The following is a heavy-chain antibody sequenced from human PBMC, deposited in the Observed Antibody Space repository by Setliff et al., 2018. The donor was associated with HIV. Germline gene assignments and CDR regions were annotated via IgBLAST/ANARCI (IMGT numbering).Heavy chain of an antibody. CDR2: INHSGST. CDR1: GGTFSGYY. D-gene: IGHD6-6*01. V-gene: IGHV4-34*01. CDR3: ARMESTRPPRGLDY. J-gene: IGHJ4*02. Sequence: PSETLSLTCAVFGGTFSGYYWSWVRQPPGKGLEWIGEINHSGSTNYNPSLKSRLTISVDTSKNQFSLKVNFMTAADTAVYYCARMESTRPPRGLDYWGRGTLVTVSS.